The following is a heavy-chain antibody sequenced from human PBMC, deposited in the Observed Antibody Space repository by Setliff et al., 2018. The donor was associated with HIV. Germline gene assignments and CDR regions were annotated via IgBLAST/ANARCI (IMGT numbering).Heavy chain of an antibody. J-gene: IGHJ4*02. CDR1: GDSITSGTYY. CDR3: ARLHGDFYFDL. CDR2: ISTSGTT. Sequence: PSETLSLTCTVSGDSITSGTYYWSWIRQPAGMRLEWIGHISTSGTTNYNPSLTSRVTITAHTSKSQFSLKLTSVTAAGTAVYYCARLHGDFYFDLWGQGTLVTVSS. D-gene: IGHD4-17*01. V-gene: IGHV4-61*09.